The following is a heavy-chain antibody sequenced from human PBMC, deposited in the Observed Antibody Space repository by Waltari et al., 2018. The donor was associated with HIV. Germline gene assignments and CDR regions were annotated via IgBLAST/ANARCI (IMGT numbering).Heavy chain of an antibody. D-gene: IGHD3-22*01. Sequence: QVQLQESGPGLVKPSQTLSLTCTVSGGSISSGSYYWSWLRQPAGKGLEWIGRIYTSGSTNYNPSLKSRVTISVDTSKNQFSLKLSSVTAADTAVYYCARSPDYYDSSGYLRPAAFDYWGQGTLVTVSS. CDR1: GGSISSGSYY. CDR2: IYTSGST. CDR3: ARSPDYYDSSGYLRPAAFDY. J-gene: IGHJ4*02. V-gene: IGHV4-61*02.